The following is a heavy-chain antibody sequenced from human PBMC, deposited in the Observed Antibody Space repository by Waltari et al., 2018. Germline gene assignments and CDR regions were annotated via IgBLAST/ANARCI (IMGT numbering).Heavy chain of an antibody. V-gene: IGHV4-34*01. Sequence: QVQLQQWGAGLLKPSETLSLPCAVYGGSFSGYFWSWVRQSPGKGLEWIGQINRDGSNKFNPSLKSRVAMSVDTIKSQISRRLTSVTAADAAVYYCARVGDYHGSGRFGLDVWGQGTRVTVSS. CDR1: GGSFSGYF. D-gene: IGHD3-10*01. J-gene: IGHJ6*02. CDR2: INRDGSN. CDR3: ARVGDYHGSGRFGLDV.